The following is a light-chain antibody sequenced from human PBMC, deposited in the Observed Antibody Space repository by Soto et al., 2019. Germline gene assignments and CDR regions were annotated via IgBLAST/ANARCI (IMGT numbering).Light chain of an antibody. CDR3: SSYAGNNIVV. CDR1: SSDVGGYNY. V-gene: IGLV2-8*01. J-gene: IGLJ2*01. CDR2: DVN. Sequence: QSALTQPPSASGSPGQSVTISCTGTSSDVGGYNYVSWYQQHPGKAPKLVISDVNKRPSGVPDRFSGSKSGNTASLTVSGLQAEDEADYYCSSYAGNNIVVFGGGTKVTVL.